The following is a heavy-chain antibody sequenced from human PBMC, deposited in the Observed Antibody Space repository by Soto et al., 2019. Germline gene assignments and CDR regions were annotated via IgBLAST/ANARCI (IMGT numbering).Heavy chain of an antibody. Sequence: SETLSLTCTVSGGSISSYYWIWIRQPPGKGLEWIGYIYYSGSTNYNPSLKSRVTISVDTSKNQFSLKLSSVTAADTAVYYCARSDYDFWSGQATLDYWGQGTLVTVSS. CDR3: ARSDYDFWSGQATLDY. CDR1: GGSISSYY. J-gene: IGHJ4*02. D-gene: IGHD3-3*01. V-gene: IGHV4-59*01. CDR2: IYYSGST.